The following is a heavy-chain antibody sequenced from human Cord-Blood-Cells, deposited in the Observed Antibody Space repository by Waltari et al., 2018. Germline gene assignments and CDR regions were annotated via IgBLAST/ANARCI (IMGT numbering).Heavy chain of an antibody. J-gene: IGHJ5*02. Sequence: EVHLVPSGAEVKRPGEALKISCKGSGYSFTSLLTVWVRQMPGKGLEWMGIIYPGDSETRYSPSFQGQVTISADKSISTAYLQWSSLKASDTAMYYCARSGVPAAHNWFDPWGQGTLVTVSS. CDR1: GYSFTSLL. CDR2: IYPGDSET. V-gene: IGHV5-51*01. CDR3: ARSGVPAAHNWFDP. D-gene: IGHD2-2*01.